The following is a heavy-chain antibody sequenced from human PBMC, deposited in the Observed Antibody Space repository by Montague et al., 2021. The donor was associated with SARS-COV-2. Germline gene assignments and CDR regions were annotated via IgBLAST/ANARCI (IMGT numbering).Heavy chain of an antibody. D-gene: IGHD1-26*01. CDR1: GDSVASNSAA. CDR2: TYYGSKWYN. V-gene: IGHV6-1*01. J-gene: IGHJ6*02. Sequence: CAISGDSVASNSAAWIWIRQSPSRGLEWLARTYYGSKWYNEYAVSVKXRINIIPDTSKNHLSLQVNSVTPEDTAVYYCAREGEWELQGPRHSSFYFAMDVWGQGTSVTVSS. CDR3: AREGEWELQGPRHSSFYFAMDV.